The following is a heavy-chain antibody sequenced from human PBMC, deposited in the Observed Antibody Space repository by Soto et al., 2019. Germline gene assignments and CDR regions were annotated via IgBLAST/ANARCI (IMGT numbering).Heavy chain of an antibody. V-gene: IGHV4-34*01. Sequence: ETLSLTCAVYGGSFSGYYWSWIRQPPGKGLEWIGEINHSGSTNYNPSLKSRVTISVDTSKNQFSLKLSSVTAADTAVYYCARGSRPPTGDDYYYYYGMDVWGQGTTVTVSS. CDR1: GGSFSGYY. J-gene: IGHJ6*02. D-gene: IGHD4-17*01. CDR3: ARGSRPPTGDDYYYYYGMDV. CDR2: INHSGST.